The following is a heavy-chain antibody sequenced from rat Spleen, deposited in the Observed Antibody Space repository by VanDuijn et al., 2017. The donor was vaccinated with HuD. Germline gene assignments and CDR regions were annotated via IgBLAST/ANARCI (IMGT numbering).Heavy chain of an antibody. CDR1: GFTFSNYH. CDR3: ARRHYGYTDYFDY. D-gene: IGHD1-9*01. J-gene: IGHJ2*01. Sequence: EVKLVESGGGLVQPGRSLKLSCAASGFTFSNYHMAWVRQAPTKGLEWVATISSDGGRNFYRDSVKGRFTISRDNAKSTLSLQMDSLRSEDTATYYCARRHYGYTDYFDYWGQGVMVTVSS. V-gene: IGHV5-29*01. CDR2: ISSDGGRN.